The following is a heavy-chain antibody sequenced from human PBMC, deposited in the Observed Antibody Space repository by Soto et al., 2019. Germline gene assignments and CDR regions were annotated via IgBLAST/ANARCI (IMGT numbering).Heavy chain of an antibody. CDR1: GYTFTNYG. CDR2: ISTYNGDR. J-gene: IGHJ4*02. Sequence: QVLLVQSGAEVKKPGASVKVACKASGYTFTNYGISWVRQAPGQGLEWLGWISTYNGDRDFAQKVQGRVTMTPDTSTTTAYMELRSLRSDDTAVYYCARSRAGGTWEQYPSFYFDYWGQGALVTVSS. CDR3: ARSRAGGTWEQYPSFYFDY. V-gene: IGHV1-18*01. D-gene: IGHD1-26*01.